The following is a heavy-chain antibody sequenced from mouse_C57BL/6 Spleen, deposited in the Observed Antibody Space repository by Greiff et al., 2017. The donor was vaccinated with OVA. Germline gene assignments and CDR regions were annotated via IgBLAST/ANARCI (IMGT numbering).Heavy chain of an antibody. CDR3: ARGGNYGHYFDY. V-gene: IGHV5-17*01. Sequence: EVQLVESGGGLVKPGGSLKLSRAASGFTFSDYGMHWVRQAPEKGLEWVAYISSGSSTIYYADTVKGRFTISRDNAKNTLFLQMTSLRSEDTAMYYCARGGNYGHYFDYWGQGTTLTVSS. CDR1: GFTFSDYG. J-gene: IGHJ2*01. D-gene: IGHD1-2*01. CDR2: ISSGSSTI.